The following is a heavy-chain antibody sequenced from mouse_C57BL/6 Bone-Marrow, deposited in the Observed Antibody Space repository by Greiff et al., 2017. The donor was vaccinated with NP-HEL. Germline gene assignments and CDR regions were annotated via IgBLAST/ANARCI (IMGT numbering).Heavy chain of an antibody. D-gene: IGHD2-3*01. CDR1: GYTFTSYG. V-gene: IGHV1-81*01. Sequence: VQLQQSGAELARPGASVKLSCKASGYTFTSYGISWVKQSTGQGLEWIGEIYPRSGNTYYNEKFKGKATLTADKSSSTAYMELRSLTSEDSAVYFCAREEGWLLRRAWFAYWGQGTLVTVSA. CDR3: AREEGWLLRRAWFAY. CDR2: IYPRSGNT. J-gene: IGHJ3*01.